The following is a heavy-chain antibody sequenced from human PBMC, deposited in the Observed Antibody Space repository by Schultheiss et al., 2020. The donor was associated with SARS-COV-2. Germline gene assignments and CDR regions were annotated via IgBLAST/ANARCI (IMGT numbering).Heavy chain of an antibody. J-gene: IGHJ6*02. CDR3: AREWQWLVDPGSGMDV. Sequence: GGSLRLSCAASGFTFSNAWMSWVRQAPGKGLEWVSSITGSSSYIYYADSVKGRFTISRDNAKNSLYLQMNSLRAEDTAVYYCAREWQWLVDPGSGMDVWGQGTTVTVSS. CDR2: ITGSSSYI. V-gene: IGHV3-21*01. D-gene: IGHD6-19*01. CDR1: GFTFSNAW.